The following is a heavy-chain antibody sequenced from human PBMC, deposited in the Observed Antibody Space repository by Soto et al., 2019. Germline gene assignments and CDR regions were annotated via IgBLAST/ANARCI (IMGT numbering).Heavy chain of an antibody. J-gene: IGHJ6*02. CDR2: IIPFFKAT. CDR1: GGTFSSHA. V-gene: IGHV1-69*13. D-gene: IGHD3-16*01. CDR3: ARDVPLNYYDGTFSYYAMDV. Sequence: GASVKVSCKASGGTFSSHAISWVRQAPGQGLEWMGGIIPFFKATNYAQKFPGRVTITADDSTSTAYMDLYSLRSEDTAVYYCARDVPLNYYDGTFSYYAMDVWGQGTTVTVSS.